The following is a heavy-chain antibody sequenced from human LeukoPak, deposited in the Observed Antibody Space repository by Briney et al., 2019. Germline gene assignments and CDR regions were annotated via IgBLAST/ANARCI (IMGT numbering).Heavy chain of an antibody. Sequence: SVKVSCKASGGTFSSYAISWVRQAPGQGLEWMGGIIPIFGTANYAQKFQGRVTITTDESTSTAYMELSSPRSEDTAVYYCASRVNSGYRAGHSYFQHWGQGTLVTVSS. CDR3: ASRVNSGYRAGHSYFQH. CDR1: GGTFSSYA. CDR2: IIPIFGTA. V-gene: IGHV1-69*05. J-gene: IGHJ1*01. D-gene: IGHD3-22*01.